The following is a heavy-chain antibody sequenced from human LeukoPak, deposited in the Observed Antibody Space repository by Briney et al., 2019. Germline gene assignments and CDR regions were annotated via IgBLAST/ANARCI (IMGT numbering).Heavy chain of an antibody. CDR3: ARVWVRYSGSNDAFDI. CDR2: ISAYNGNT. Sequence: ASVKVFCKASGYTFTSYGISWVRQAPGQGLEWMGWISAYNGNTNYAQKLQGRVTMTTDTSTSTAYMELRSLRSDDTAVYYCARVWVRYSGSNDAFDIWGQGTMVTVSS. V-gene: IGHV1-18*01. D-gene: IGHD1-26*01. CDR1: GYTFTSYG. J-gene: IGHJ3*02.